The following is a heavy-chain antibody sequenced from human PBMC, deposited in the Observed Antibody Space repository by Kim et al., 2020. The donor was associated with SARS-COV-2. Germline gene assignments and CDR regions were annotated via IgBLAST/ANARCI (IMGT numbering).Heavy chain of an antibody. CDR3: ARYSYGYYYGMDV. J-gene: IGHJ6*02. D-gene: IGHD5-18*01. Sequence: YAQKCQGRVTITADESTSRAYMELSSLRSEDTAVYYCARYSYGYYYGMDVWGQGTTVTVSS. V-gene: IGHV1-69*01.